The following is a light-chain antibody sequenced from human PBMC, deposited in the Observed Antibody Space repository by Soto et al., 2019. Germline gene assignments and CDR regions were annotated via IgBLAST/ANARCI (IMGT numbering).Light chain of an antibody. V-gene: IGKV3D-15*01. CDR2: GAS. J-gene: IGKJ4*01. Sequence: EIVMTQSHATLSVSPGERATLSCRASPSVTNFLAWYQQKPGQAPRLLIYGASSRATGIPDRFIGSGSGTDFTLTISSLQSEDFAVYYCQQYNRWPLTFGGGTKVAIK. CDR1: PSVTNF. CDR3: QQYNRWPLT.